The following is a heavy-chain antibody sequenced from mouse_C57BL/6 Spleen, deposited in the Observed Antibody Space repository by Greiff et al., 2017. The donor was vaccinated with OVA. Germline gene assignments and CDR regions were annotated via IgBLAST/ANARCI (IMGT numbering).Heavy chain of an antibody. J-gene: IGHJ4*01. Sequence: EVKLMESGPGLVKPSQSLSLTCSVTGYSITSGYYWNWIRQFPGNKLEWMGYISYDGSNNYNPSLKNRISITRDTSKNQFFLKLNSVTTEDTATYYCANDYYGNYYYAMDYWGQGTSVTVSS. V-gene: IGHV3-6*01. D-gene: IGHD2-1*01. CDR2: ISYDGSN. CDR1: GYSITSGYY. CDR3: ANDYYGNYYYAMDY.